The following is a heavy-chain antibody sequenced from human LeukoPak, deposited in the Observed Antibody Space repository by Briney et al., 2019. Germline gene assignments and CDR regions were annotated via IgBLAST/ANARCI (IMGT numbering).Heavy chain of an antibody. CDR3: ARGGRDSGY. D-gene: IGHD1-14*01. V-gene: IGHV4-34*01. CDR2: INHSGST. J-gene: IGHJ4*02. CDR1: GGSFSGYY. Sequence: SETLSLTCAVYGGSFSGYYWSWIRQPPGKGLEWIGEINHSGSTNYNPSLKSRVTISVDTSKNQFSLKLSSVTAADTAVYYCARGGRDSGYWGQGTLVTVSS.